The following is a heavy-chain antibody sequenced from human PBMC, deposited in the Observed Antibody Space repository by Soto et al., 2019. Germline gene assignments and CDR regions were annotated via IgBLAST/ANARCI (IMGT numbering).Heavy chain of an antibody. CDR2: IDPSDSYT. D-gene: IGHD3-22*01. J-gene: IGHJ6*02. CDR1: GYSFTSYW. CDR3: ARLGNYYDSSVGMDV. Sequence: GESLKISCKGSGYSFTSYWISWVRQMPGKGLEWMGRIDPSDSYTNYSPSFQGHVTISADKSISTAYLQWSSLKASDTAMYYCARLGNYYDSSVGMDVWGPGTTVNVSS. V-gene: IGHV5-10-1*01.